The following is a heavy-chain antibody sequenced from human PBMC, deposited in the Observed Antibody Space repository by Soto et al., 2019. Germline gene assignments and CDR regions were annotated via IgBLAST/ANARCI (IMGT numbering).Heavy chain of an antibody. D-gene: IGHD3-10*01. CDR1: GYNFISYW. Sequence: AGESLKISCKASGYNFISYWIAWVRQMPGKGLEWMGIIYPGDSDATYSPSFEGQVTFSVDKSITTAYLQWISLKASDTAMYYCARQAYFGSGTYHSDYWGQGTQVTVSS. J-gene: IGHJ4*02. CDR3: ARQAYFGSGTYHSDY. CDR2: IYPGDSDA. V-gene: IGHV5-51*01.